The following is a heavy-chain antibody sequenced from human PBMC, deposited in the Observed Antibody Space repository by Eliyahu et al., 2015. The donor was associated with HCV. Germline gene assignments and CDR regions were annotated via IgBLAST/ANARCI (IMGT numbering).Heavy chain of an antibody. J-gene: IGHJ6*03. Sequence: PGQGLEWMGRIIPVLDITNYAEKVQGRVTFTADKSTNTAYMELSSLRSEDTAVYYCATERHPWAVGGSNGNYHYMDVWGKGTTVTVSS. V-gene: IGHV1-69*04. D-gene: IGHD2-15*01. CDR3: ATERHPWAVGGSNGNYHYMDV. CDR2: IIPVLDIT.